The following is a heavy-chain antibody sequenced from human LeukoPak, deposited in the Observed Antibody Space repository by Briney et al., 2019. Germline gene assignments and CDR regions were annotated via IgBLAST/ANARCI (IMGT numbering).Heavy chain of an antibody. CDR3: ARDGGPRAFDI. J-gene: IGHJ3*02. D-gene: IGHD3-3*01. CDR1: GGSISSYY. Sequence: SETLSLTCTVSGGSISSYYWSWIRQPPGKGLEWIGYIYYSGSTNYNPSLKSRVTISVDTSKNQFSLKLSSVTAADTAVYYCARDGGPRAFDIWGQGTMVTVSS. V-gene: IGHV4-59*01. CDR2: IYYSGST.